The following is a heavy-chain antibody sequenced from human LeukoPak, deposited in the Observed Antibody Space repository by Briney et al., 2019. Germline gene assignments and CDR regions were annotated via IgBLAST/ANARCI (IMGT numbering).Heavy chain of an antibody. D-gene: IGHD5-24*01. CDR2: IYYSGST. V-gene: IGHV4-61*01. CDR1: GYSISSGYY. CDR3: ARLRRDGYNSP. Sequence: SETLSLTCTVSGYSISSGYYWSWIRQPPGKGLEWIGYIYYSGSTNYNPSLKSRVTISVDTSKNQFSLKLSSVTAADTAVYYCARLRRDGYNSPWGQGTMVTVSS. J-gene: IGHJ3*01.